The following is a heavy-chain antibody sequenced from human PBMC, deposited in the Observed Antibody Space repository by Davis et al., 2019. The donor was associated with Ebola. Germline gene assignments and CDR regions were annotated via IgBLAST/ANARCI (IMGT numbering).Heavy chain of an antibody. CDR3: ARSALTYGDYSNWFDP. Sequence: AASVKVSCKASGYTFTGYYMHWVRQAPGQGLEWMGRINPNSGGTNYAQKFQGRVTMTRDTSISTAYMELSRLRSDDTAVYYCARSALTYGDYSNWFDPWGQGTLVTVSS. CDR2: INPNSGGT. J-gene: IGHJ5*02. CDR1: GYTFTGYY. V-gene: IGHV1-2*06. D-gene: IGHD4-17*01.